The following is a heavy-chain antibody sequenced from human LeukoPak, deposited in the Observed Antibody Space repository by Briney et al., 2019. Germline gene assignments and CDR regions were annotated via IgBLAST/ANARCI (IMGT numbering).Heavy chain of an antibody. J-gene: IGHJ4*02. CDR3: ARLEQLVLDY. Sequence: SSETLPLTCTVSGGSISSSSYYWGWIRQPPGKGLEWIGSIYYSGSTYYNPSLKSRVTISVDTSKNQFSLKLSSVTAADTAVYYCARLEQLVLDYWGQGTLVTVSS. CDR1: GGSISSSSYY. D-gene: IGHD6-6*01. CDR2: IYYSGST. V-gene: IGHV4-39*01.